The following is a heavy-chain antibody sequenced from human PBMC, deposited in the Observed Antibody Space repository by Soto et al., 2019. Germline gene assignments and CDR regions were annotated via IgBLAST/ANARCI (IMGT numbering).Heavy chain of an antibody. V-gene: IGHV5-51*01. D-gene: IGHD5-18*01. J-gene: IGHJ4*02. CDR3: ARHTSDRYGPDY. CDR1: GYSFISYW. Sequence: PGESLKISCQGSGYSFISYWIGWVRQMPGKGLKLMGVIYPGDSTVRYSPSFQGQVTISVDKSISTAYLQWSSLKPSDTAMYYCARHTSDRYGPDYWGQGTLVTVSS. CDR2: IYPGDSTV.